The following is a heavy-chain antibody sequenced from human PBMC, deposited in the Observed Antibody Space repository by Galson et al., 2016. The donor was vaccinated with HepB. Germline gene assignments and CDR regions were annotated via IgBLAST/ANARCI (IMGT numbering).Heavy chain of an antibody. D-gene: IGHD3-16*02. Sequence: SLRLSCAASGFTFSNYSMHWVRQAPGMHWVRQAPGKGQEWAAVISYEGSNKYYAAYVKGRFTISRDNSKNTLYLQMSSLRAEDTAIYSLAKETENYVWGTYPRICYDPWGQGTLVTVSS. V-gene: IGHV3-30*18. CDR3: AKETENYVWGTYPRICYDP. CDR1: GFTFSNYSMHWVRQAPG. CDR2: ISYEGSNK. J-gene: IGHJ5*02.